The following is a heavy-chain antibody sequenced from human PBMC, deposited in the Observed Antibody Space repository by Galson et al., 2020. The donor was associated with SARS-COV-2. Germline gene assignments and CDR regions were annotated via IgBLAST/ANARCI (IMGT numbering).Heavy chain of an antibody. CDR3: ARAPYGSGFFDI. V-gene: IGHV4-34*01. Sequence: SETLSLTCAVYGGSFSGYYWSWIRQPPGKGLEWIGEINHSGSTNYNPSLKSRVTISVDTSKNQFSLKLSSVTAADTAVYYCARAPYGSGFFDIWGQGTMVTVSS. D-gene: IGHD3-10*01. CDR1: GGSFSGYY. J-gene: IGHJ3*02. CDR2: INHSGST.